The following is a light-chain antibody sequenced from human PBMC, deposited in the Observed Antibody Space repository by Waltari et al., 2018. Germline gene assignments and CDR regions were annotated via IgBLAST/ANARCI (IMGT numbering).Light chain of an antibody. J-gene: IGKJ2*01. V-gene: IGKV4-1*01. CDR1: QSVLYSSNNKNY. Sequence: DIVMTQSPDSLAVSLGERATINCKSSQSVLYSSNNKNYLAWYQQKPGQPPKLLIYWASTRESVVPDRFSGRGSGTDFTLTISSLQAEDVAVYYCQQYYSTPYTFGQGTKLEIK. CDR3: QQYYSTPYT. CDR2: WAS.